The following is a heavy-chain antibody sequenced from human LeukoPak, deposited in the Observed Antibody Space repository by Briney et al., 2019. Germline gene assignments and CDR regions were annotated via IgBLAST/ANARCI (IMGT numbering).Heavy chain of an antibody. D-gene: IGHD3-22*01. CDR2: INHSGST. CDR1: GGSFSGYY. J-gene: IGHJ4*02. Sequence: SETLSLTCAVYGGSFSGYYWSWIRQPPGKGLEWIGEINHSGSTNYNPSLKSRVTISVDTSKNQFSLRLSSVTAADTAVYYCARAFYYYDSSGYFIPPYFDYWGQGTLVTVSS. CDR3: ARAFYYYDSSGYFIPPYFDY. V-gene: IGHV4-34*01.